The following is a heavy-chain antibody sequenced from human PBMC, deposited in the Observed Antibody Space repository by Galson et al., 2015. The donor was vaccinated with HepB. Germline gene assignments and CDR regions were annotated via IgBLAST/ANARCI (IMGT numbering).Heavy chain of an antibody. CDR3: ARGSYVSGNYYPPGE. J-gene: IGHJ4*02. CDR2: IYYTGST. D-gene: IGHD3-10*01. V-gene: IGHV4-61*01. CDR1: GDSVRSESFY. Sequence: ETLSLTCTVSGDSVRSESFYWSWIRQPPGKGLEWIGYIYYTGSTNYNPSLESRVRISVDTSRNQFSLKLSSVTAADTAVYYCARGSYVSGNYYPPGEWGQGTLVTVSS.